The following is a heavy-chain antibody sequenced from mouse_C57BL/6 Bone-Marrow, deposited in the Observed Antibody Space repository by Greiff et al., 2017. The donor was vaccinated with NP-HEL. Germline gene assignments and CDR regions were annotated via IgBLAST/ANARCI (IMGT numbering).Heavy chain of an antibody. CDR1: GYTFTSYW. D-gene: IGHD1-1*01. Sequence: QVQLKQPGAELVKPGASVKVSCKASGYTFTSYWMHWVKQRPGQGLEWIGRIHPSDSDTNYNQKFKGKATLTVDKSSSTAYMQLSSLTSEDSAVYYCAIGVTTVVKGFAYWGQGTLVTVSA. V-gene: IGHV1-74*01. CDR3: AIGVTTVVKGFAY. CDR2: IHPSDSDT. J-gene: IGHJ3*01.